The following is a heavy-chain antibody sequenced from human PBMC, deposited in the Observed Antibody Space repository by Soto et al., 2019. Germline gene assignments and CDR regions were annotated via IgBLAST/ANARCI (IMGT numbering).Heavy chain of an antibody. J-gene: IGHJ3*02. V-gene: IGHV3-21*01. CDR3: ARGRANTDAFDI. CDR2: TSSSSSYI. D-gene: IGHD1-26*01. CDR1: GFTFSSYS. Sequence: GGSLRLSCAASGFTFSSYSMNWVRQAPGKGLEWVSSTSSSSSYIYYADSVKGRFTISRDNAKNSLYLQMNSLRAEDTAVYYCARGRANTDAFDIWGQGTMVTVSS.